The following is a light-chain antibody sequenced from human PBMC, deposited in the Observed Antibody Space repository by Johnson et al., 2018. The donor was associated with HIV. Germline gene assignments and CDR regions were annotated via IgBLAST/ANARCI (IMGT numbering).Light chain of an antibody. Sequence: QLVLSQPPSVSAASGQRVDISCSGSSSNIENNYLSWYQQLPHTAPRLLISDNNKRPSGIPDRFSGSKSGASATLDITGLQTGDEADYYCGTLDNSLNVYVFATGTKVTVL. V-gene: IGLV1-51*01. J-gene: IGLJ1*01. CDR3: GTLDNSLNVYV. CDR1: SSNIENNY. CDR2: DNN.